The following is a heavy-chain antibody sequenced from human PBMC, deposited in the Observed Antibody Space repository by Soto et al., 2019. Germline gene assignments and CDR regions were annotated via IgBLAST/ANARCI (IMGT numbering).Heavy chain of an antibody. CDR3: ARVPDR. CDR2: IYHSGST. V-gene: IGHV4-30-2*01. J-gene: IGHJ5*02. Sequence: SETLSLTCAVSGGSISSGGYSWSWIRQPPGKGLEWIGYIYHSGSTYYNPSLKSRVTISVYRSKNQFSLKLSSVTAADTAVYYCARVPDRWGQGTLVTVSS. D-gene: IGHD2-2*01. CDR1: GGSISSGGYS.